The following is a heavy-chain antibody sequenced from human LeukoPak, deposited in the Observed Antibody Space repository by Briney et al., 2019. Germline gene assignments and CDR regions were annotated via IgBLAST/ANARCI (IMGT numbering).Heavy chain of an antibody. CDR1: GFTFNSYT. V-gene: IGHV3-21*01. D-gene: IGHD5-12*01. CDR2: ISPSGNSV. J-gene: IGHJ4*02. Sequence: GGSLRLSCAASGFTFNSYTMNWVRQAPGKGLEWISSISPSGNSVHYSDSLKGRSTISRDAATNSLYLQMSNVRADDTAMYYCARDFMGESGYAGYWGQGALVTVSS. CDR3: ARDFMGESGYAGY.